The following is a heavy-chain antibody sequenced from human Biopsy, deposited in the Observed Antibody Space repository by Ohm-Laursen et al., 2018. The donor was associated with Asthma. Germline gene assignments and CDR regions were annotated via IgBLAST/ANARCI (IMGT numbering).Heavy chain of an antibody. CDR1: GYSLTDLS. D-gene: IGHD4-17*01. J-gene: IGHJ4*02. CDR3: ASDFPKDYVRYNFQF. Sequence: ASVKVSCKLSGYSLTDLSMHWVRQAPGQGLEWMGGHDHEEGGTVNAQRFQGRVTMTEDTSTDTAYMELSSLSSDDTAVYYCASDFPKDYVRYNFQFWGQGTLVTVSS. V-gene: IGHV1-24*01. CDR2: HDHEEGGT.